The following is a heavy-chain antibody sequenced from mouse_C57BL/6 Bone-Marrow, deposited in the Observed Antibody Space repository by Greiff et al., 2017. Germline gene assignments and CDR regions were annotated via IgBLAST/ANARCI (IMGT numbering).Heavy chain of an antibody. CDR2: ISSGGSYT. CDR1: GFTFSSYG. V-gene: IGHV5-6*01. J-gene: IGHJ3*01. CDR3: ARHEGLRRSFAY. D-gene: IGHD2-4*01. Sequence: EVNLVESGGDLVKPGGSLKLSCAASGFTFSSYGMSWVRQTPDKRLEWVATISSGGSYTYYPDSVKGRFTISRDNAKNTLYLQMSSLKSEDTAMYYCARHEGLRRSFAYWGQGTLVTVSA.